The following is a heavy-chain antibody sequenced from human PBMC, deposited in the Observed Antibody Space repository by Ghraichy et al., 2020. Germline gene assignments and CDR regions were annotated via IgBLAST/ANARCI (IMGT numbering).Heavy chain of an antibody. CDR1: GFTFSSSS. V-gene: IGHV3-23*01. J-gene: IGHJ4*02. D-gene: IGHD6-19*01. CDR2: ISSRT. Sequence: GGSLRLSCEASGFTFSSSSMSWVRQAPGKGLEWVSAISSRTYYADSVKGRFTVSRDNSKNTVYLQMNSLSADDTAVYYCAKGVSLTPVAVADYFFDCWGQGALVTVSS. CDR3: AKGVSLTPVAVADYFFDC.